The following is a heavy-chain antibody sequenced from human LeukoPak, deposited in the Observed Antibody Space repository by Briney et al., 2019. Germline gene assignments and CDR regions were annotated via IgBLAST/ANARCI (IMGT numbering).Heavy chain of an antibody. D-gene: IGHD3-9*01. Sequence: GGSLRLSCAASGFTFSSYEMNWVRQAPGKGLEWVSTISGSGYSTNYADSVKGHFTISRDSSKNTLYLQMDSLRAEDTAVYFCAKLSEGYHIKTGLGFWGQGTLVTVSS. CDR3: AKLSEGYHIKTGLGF. V-gene: IGHV3-23*01. CDR1: GFTFSSYE. J-gene: IGHJ4*02. CDR2: ISGSGYST.